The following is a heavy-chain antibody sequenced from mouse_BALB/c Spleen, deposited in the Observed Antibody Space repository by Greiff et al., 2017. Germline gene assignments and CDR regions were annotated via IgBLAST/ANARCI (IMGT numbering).Heavy chain of an antibody. CDR1: GLTFSSYA. Sequence: EVKLVESGGGLVKPGGSLKLSCAASGLTFSSYAMSWVRQTPEKRLEWVASISSGGSTYYPDSVKGRFTISRDNARNILYLQMSSLRSEDTAMYYCAIYYGYDGFAYWGQGTLVTVSA. CDR3: AIYYGYDGFAY. V-gene: IGHV5-6-5*01. J-gene: IGHJ3*01. D-gene: IGHD2-2*01. CDR2: ISSGGST.